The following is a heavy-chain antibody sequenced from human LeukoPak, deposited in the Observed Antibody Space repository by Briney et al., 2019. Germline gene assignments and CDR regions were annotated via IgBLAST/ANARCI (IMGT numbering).Heavy chain of an antibody. D-gene: IGHD3-9*01. CDR1: GFTFSNYA. CDR2: ISGSGGST. V-gene: IGHV3-23*01. CDR3: AKDWYSDYDILTGYYWAY. J-gene: IGHJ4*02. Sequence: GGSLRLSCAASGFTFSNYAMSWVRQAPGKGLEWVSAISGSGGSTYYADSVKGRFTIARDNSKNTLYLQMNSLRAEDTAVYYCAKDWYSDYDILTGYYWAYWGQGTLVTASS.